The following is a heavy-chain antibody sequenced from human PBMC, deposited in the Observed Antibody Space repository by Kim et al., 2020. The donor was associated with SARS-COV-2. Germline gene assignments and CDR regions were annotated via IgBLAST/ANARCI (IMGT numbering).Heavy chain of an antibody. D-gene: IGHD2-15*01. J-gene: IGHJ4*02. V-gene: IGHV3-11*06. CDR3: ARNRYCSGGSCYSIYFDY. Sequence: KGRFTISRDNAKNSLYLQMNSLRAEDTAVYYCARNRYCSGGSCYSIYFDYWGQGTLVTVSS.